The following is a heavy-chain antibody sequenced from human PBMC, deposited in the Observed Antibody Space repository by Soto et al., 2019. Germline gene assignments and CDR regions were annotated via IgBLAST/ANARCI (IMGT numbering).Heavy chain of an antibody. Sequence: QVQLVQSEDEVKKPGASVKVSCKASGYIFVNYGIAWVRQAPGQGLEWMGWISPYTGNTHSATKIQGRLTMTTDTSTSTAYMDLGRLTSDDTAVYYCVMVDNYVTPTPQDVWGQGTTVTVSS. J-gene: IGHJ6*02. CDR3: VMVDNYVTPTPQDV. V-gene: IGHV1-18*01. CDR2: ISPYTGNT. D-gene: IGHD3-16*01. CDR1: GYIFVNYG.